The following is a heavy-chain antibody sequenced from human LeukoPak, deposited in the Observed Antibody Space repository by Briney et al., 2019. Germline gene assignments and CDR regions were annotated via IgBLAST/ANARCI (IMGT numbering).Heavy chain of an antibody. CDR2: ISSSGSYK. CDR1: GFSFENYN. V-gene: IGHV3-21*01. Sequence: GGSLRLSCAASGFSFENYNMNWVRQAPGKGLEWVSSISSSGSYKYYADSVKGRFTISRDNAKNSLYLQMNSLRAEDTAVYYCARGLSSGWGQGTLVTVSS. J-gene: IGHJ4*02. CDR3: ARGLSSG. D-gene: IGHD6-19*01.